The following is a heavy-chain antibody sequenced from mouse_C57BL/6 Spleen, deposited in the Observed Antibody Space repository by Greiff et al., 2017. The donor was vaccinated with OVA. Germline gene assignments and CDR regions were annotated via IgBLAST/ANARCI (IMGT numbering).Heavy chain of an antibody. CDR3: ARWGLTGTGGMDY. J-gene: IGHJ4*01. D-gene: IGHD4-1*01. CDR2: IYPGDGDT. CDR1: GYAFRSSW. V-gene: IGHV1-82*01. Sequence: QVQLQQSGPELVKPGASVKISCKASGYAFRSSWLNWVKQRPGKGLEWIGRIYPGDGDTNYNGKFKGKATLTADKSSSTAYMQLSSLTSEDSAVYFCARWGLTGTGGMDYWGQGTSVTVSS.